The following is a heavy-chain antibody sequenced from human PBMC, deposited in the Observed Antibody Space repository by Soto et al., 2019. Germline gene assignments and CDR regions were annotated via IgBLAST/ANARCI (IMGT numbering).Heavy chain of an antibody. J-gene: IGHJ4*02. CDR3: ARDLFRRGYEPYCFDY. CDR2: IWYDGSNK. CDR1: GFTFSSYG. Sequence: HPGGSLRLSCAASGFTFSSYGMHWVRQAPGKGLEWVAVIWYDGSNKYYADSVKGRFTISRDNSKNTLYLQMNSLRAEDTAVYYCARDLFRRGYEPYCFDYWGQGTLVTAPQ. D-gene: IGHD5-12*01. V-gene: IGHV3-33*01.